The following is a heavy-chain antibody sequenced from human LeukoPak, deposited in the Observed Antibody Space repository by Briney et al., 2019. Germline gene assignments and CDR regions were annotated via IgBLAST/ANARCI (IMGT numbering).Heavy chain of an antibody. CDR1: GYTFTGYY. D-gene: IGHD3-10*01. J-gene: IGHJ4*02. CDR3: ARVNVLLWFGDQAGFDY. CDR2: INPNSGGT. V-gene: IGHV1-2*02. Sequence: ASVKVSCKASGYTFTGYYMPWVRQAPGQGLEWKGWINPNSGGTNYAQKFQGRVTMTRDTSISTAYMELSRLRSDDTAVYYCARVNVLLWFGDQAGFDYWGQGTLVTVSS.